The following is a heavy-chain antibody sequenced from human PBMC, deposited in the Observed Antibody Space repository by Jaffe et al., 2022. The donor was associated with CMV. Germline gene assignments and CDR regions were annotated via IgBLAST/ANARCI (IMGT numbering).Heavy chain of an antibody. D-gene: IGHD3-16*01. J-gene: IGHJ6*02. CDR3: AKDLSRLRGSYGFEWGSPRSDYHFYGMDV. V-gene: IGHV3-30*18. CDR1: GFTFSRYG. Sequence: QVQLVESGGGVVQPGTSLRLSCAASGFTFSRYGMHWVRQAPGKGLEWLAVISHDGSDRFYADSVKGRFTISRDNSNNLFLQLNSLRPDDTAVYYCAKDLSRLRGSYGFEWGSPRSDYHFYGMDVWGQGTTVTVSS. CDR2: ISHDGSDR.